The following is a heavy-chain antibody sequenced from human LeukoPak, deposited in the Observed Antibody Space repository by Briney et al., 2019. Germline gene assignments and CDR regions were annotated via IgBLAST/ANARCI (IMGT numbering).Heavy chain of an antibody. CDR2: ISSKAYGGTT. J-gene: IGHJ4*01. CDR1: GFTFGDYA. D-gene: IGHD6-19*01. CDR3: ARDYRLGSSGWYFFDY. V-gene: IGHV3-49*03. Sequence: PGRSLRLSCTASGFTFGDYALTWFRQAQGKGLEWVGIISSKAYGGTTKYAASVKGRFTISRDDSNSIAYLQMNSLKTEDTAMYHCARDYRLGSSGWYFFDYWGQGTLVTVSS.